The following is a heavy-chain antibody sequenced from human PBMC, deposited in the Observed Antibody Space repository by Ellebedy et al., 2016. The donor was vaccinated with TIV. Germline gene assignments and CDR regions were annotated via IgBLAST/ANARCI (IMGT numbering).Heavy chain of an antibody. J-gene: IGHJ4*02. Sequence: SETLSLXXTVSGGSISSYYWSWIRQPPGKGLEWIGYIYYSGSTNYNPSLKSRVTISVDTSKNQFSLKLSSVTAADTAVYYCAREGDGYVDYWGQGTLVTVSS. CDR1: GGSISSYY. V-gene: IGHV4-59*13. D-gene: IGHD2-21*02. CDR3: AREGDGYVDY. CDR2: IYYSGST.